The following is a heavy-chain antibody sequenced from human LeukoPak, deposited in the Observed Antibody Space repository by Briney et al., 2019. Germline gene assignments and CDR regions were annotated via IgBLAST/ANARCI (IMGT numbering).Heavy chain of an antibody. V-gene: IGHV1-18*01. J-gene: IGHJ5*02. CDR1: GYTFTSYG. CDR2: ISAYNGNT. D-gene: IGHD3-3*01. Sequence: GASVKVSCKASGYTFTSYGISWVRQAPGQGLEWMGWISAYNGNTNSAQKLQGRVTMTIDTSTSTAYMELSSLRSEDTAVYYCARDIHDFWSGYKGALNWFDPWGQGTLVTVSS. CDR3: ARDIHDFWSGYKGALNWFDP.